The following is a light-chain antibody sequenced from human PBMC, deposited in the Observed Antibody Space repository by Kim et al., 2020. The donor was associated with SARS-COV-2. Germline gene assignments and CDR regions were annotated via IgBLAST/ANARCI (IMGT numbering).Light chain of an antibody. V-gene: IGKV3D-15*01. CDR1: QSASNN. J-gene: IGKJ1*01. CDR3: QQYNDWPRT. CDR2: GAT. Sequence: EIVMTQSPVTLSVSPGERATLSCRASQSASNNVAWYFQKPGQAPRVLIYGATTRATGIPARFSGRGFGTEFTLTITSLQSEDFAVYYCQQYNDWPRTFGQGTKVEIK.